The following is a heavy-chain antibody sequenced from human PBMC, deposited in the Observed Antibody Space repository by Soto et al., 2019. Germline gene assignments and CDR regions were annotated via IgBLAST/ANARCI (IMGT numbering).Heavy chain of an antibody. D-gene: IGHD6-19*01. V-gene: IGHV4-30-2*01. Sequence: SETLSLTCNMSGGSYSISTYSWSWIRQPPGKALQWIGFIYQSGVTSYNPSLASRVSISLDRSNNQCSLKLKSVTAADTAVYFCAGMPYTSGLRFDPWGPGTLVTVSS. CDR2: IYQSGVT. CDR1: GGSYSISTYS. CDR3: AGMPYTSGLRFDP. J-gene: IGHJ5*02.